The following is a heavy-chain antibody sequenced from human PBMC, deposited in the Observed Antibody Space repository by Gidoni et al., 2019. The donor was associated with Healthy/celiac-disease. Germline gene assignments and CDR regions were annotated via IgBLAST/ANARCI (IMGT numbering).Heavy chain of an antibody. V-gene: IGHV3-23*01. CDR3: AKRGATRSPLFDY. J-gene: IGHJ4*02. CDR2: ISGRGCST. D-gene: IGHD1-26*01. Sequence: EVQLLESGGGLVQPGGSVGISCAASGFTFNSYAMRWVRQAPGKGLGWVSAISGRGCSTYYADSVKGRFTISRDNSKNTLYLQINSLIAEDTAVYYCAKRGATRSPLFDYWGQGTLVTVSS. CDR1: GFTFNSYA.